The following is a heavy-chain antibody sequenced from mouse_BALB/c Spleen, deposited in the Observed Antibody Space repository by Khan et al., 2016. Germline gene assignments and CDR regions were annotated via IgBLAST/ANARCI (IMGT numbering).Heavy chain of an antibody. V-gene: IGHV9-3-1*01. CDR1: GYTFTNYG. CDR3: AKGGLRHLFAY. Sequence: QFQLVQSGPELKKPGETVKISCKASGYTFTNYGMNWVKQAPGKGLKWMGWINTYTGEPTYADDFKGRFAFSLETSASTAYLQINNLKNEDTATYFCAKGGLRHLFAYWGQGTLVTVSA. CDR2: INTYTGEP. D-gene: IGHD2-4*01. J-gene: IGHJ3*01.